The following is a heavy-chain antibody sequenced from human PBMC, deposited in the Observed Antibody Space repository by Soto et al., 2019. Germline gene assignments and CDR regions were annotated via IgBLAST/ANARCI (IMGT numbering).Heavy chain of an antibody. V-gene: IGHV1-69*05. D-gene: IGHD6-13*01. CDR3: AGESGEEQQLGY. J-gene: IGHJ4*02. Sequence: QGQLVQSGAEVKKPGSSVKVSCKASGGTFSSYAISWVRQAPGQGLEWMGGIIPIFGTANYAQKFQGRVTITPHESTSKAYTELSSLRSEDPAVYGCAGESGEEQQLGYWGQGTLVTVSS. CDR2: IIPIFGTA. CDR1: GGTFSSYA.